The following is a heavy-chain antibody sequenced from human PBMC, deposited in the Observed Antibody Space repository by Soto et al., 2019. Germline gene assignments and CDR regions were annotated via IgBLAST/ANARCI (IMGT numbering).Heavy chain of an antibody. V-gene: IGHV3-30-3*01. CDR1: GFTFSSYA. Sequence: GGSLRLSCAASGFTFSSYAMHWVRQAPGKGLEWVAVISYDGSNKYYADSVKGRFTIPRDNSKNTLYLQMNSLRAEDTAVYYCARGFFPTWIQLWDDAFDIWGQGTMVTVSS. CDR2: ISYDGSNK. D-gene: IGHD5-18*01. J-gene: IGHJ3*02. CDR3: ARGFFPTWIQLWDDAFDI.